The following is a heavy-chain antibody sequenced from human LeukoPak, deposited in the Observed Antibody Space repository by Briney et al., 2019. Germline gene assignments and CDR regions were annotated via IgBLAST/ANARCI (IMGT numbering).Heavy chain of an antibody. CDR3: ARDRPYYSYCFDI. V-gene: IGHV3-48*01. J-gene: IGHJ3*02. Sequence: GGSLRLSCAASGFTFTSYSMNWVRQAPGKGLEWVSYISSSGSTISYADSVKGRFTISRDNAKNSLYLQMNSPRAEDTAVYYCARDRPYYSYCFDIWGQGTMVTVSS. CDR1: GFTFTSYS. CDR2: ISSSGSTI. D-gene: IGHD2-21*01.